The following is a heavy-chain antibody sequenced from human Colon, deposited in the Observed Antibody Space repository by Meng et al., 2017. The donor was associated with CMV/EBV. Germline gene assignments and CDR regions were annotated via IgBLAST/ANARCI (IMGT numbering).Heavy chain of an antibody. CDR3: ARDLLGDNDYVFDQ. Sequence: GESLKISCAASGFTFSSYWMHWVRQAPGKGLVWVSRINSDGSSTSYADSVKGRFTVSRDNARNALYLQMNSLRDDDTAVYYCARDLLGDNDYVFDQWGQGMMVTVSS. J-gene: IGHJ4*02. V-gene: IGHV3-74*01. D-gene: IGHD4/OR15-4a*01. CDR1: GFTFSSYW. CDR2: INSDGSST.